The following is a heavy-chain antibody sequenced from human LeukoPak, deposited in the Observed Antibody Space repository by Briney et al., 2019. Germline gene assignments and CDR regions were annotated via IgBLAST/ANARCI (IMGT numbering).Heavy chain of an antibody. V-gene: IGHV4-59*02. D-gene: IGHD2-15*01. Sequence: SETLSLTCAVSGGSVSGSYWSWIRQPPGKGLDYIGYISHSGSTEYNPSLNSRATISVDTFKNHFSLELTSVTAADAAVYYCARGHGSPDYWGQGTLVTVSS. CDR3: ARGHGSPDY. J-gene: IGHJ4*02. CDR1: GGSVSGSY. CDR2: ISHSGST.